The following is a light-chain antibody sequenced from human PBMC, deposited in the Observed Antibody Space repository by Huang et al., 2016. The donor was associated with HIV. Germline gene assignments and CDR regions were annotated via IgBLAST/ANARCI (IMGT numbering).Light chain of an antibody. CDR3: QQYNNWPPKIT. Sequence: EIVMTQSPATLSVSPGERATLSCRASQSVSSNLAWYQQKPGQAPRLLIYGASTSATGIPARFSGSGSGTEFTLTISSLQSEDFAVYYCQQYNNWPPKITFGQGTRLEIK. CDR2: GAS. V-gene: IGKV3-15*01. CDR1: QSVSSN. J-gene: IGKJ5*01.